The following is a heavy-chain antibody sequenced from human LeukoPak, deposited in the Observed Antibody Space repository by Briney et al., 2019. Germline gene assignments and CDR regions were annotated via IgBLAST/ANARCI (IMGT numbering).Heavy chain of an antibody. J-gene: IGHJ5*02. D-gene: IGHD3-16*01. CDR1: GFIFSNYA. CDR3: SDNYEGGVGS. V-gene: IGHV3-21*04. Sequence: GGSLRLSCAVSGFIFSNYAMNWVRQAPEKGLEWVSSISSSSSYIYYADSVKGRFTISRDDSKNTVYLQMNSLKTEDTAVYYCSDNYEGGVGSWGQGTLVTVSS. CDR2: ISSSSSYI.